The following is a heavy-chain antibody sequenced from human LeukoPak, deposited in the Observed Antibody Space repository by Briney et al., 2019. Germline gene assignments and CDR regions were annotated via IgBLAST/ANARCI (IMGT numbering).Heavy chain of an antibody. CDR1: GGSISSYY. CDR3: ARGPPKWELRGTAFDI. V-gene: IGHV4-59*01. J-gene: IGHJ3*02. D-gene: IGHD1-26*01. CDR2: IYYSGST. Sequence: PSETPSLTCTVSGGSISSYYWSWIRQPPGKGLEWIGYIYYSGSTNYNPSLKSRVTISVDTSKNQFSLKLSSVTAADTAVYYCARGPPKWELRGTAFDIWGQGTMVTVSS.